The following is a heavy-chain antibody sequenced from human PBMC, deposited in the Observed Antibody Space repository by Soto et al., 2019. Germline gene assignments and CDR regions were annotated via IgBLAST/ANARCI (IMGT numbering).Heavy chain of an antibody. CDR1: GYSFTDYH. CDR3: ARVWCGGDCYSFDY. Sequence: ASVKVSCKASGYSFTDYHIHWVRQAPGQGLEWLGRINPKSGNTSYAQKFQGRVTMTTNTSISTAYMELSSLRSEDTAVYYCARVWCGGDCYSFDYWGQGTLVTVSS. CDR2: INPKSGNT. D-gene: IGHD2-21*02. J-gene: IGHJ4*02. V-gene: IGHV1-8*02.